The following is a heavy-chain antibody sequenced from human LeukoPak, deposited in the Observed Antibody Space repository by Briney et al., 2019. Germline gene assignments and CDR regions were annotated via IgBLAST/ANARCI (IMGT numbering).Heavy chain of an antibody. CDR3: ARDGAFRQPDRIFDY. V-gene: IGHV4-4*07. J-gene: IGHJ4*02. Sequence: SETLSLTCSVSGGSMSSYYWSWIRQPAGKGLEWIGRIYTSGSINYNPSLQSRVTMSIDTSKNQFSLRLSSVTAADTAVYYCARDGAFRQPDRIFDYWGQGTLVTVSS. D-gene: IGHD1-14*01. CDR1: GGSMSSYY. CDR2: IYTSGSI.